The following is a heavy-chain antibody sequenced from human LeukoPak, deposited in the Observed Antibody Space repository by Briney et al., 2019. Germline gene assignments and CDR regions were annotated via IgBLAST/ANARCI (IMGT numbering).Heavy chain of an antibody. CDR2: ISSSSSTI. Sequence: GGSLRLSCAASGFTFSSYSMNWVRQAPGKGLEWVSYISSSSSTIYYADSVKGRFTISRDNAKNSLYLQMNSLRAKDTAVYYCARARPYCGGDCPFDYWGQGTLVTVSS. D-gene: IGHD2-21*01. J-gene: IGHJ4*02. CDR1: GFTFSSYS. CDR3: ARARPYCGGDCPFDY. V-gene: IGHV3-48*01.